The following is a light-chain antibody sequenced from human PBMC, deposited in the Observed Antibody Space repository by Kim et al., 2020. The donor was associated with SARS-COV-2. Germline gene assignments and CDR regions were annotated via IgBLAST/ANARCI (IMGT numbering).Light chain of an antibody. Sequence: GQSVTISYTGTSRDVGGYNYVSWYQQHPGKAPKRMIYDVSKRPSGVPDRFSGSKSGNTASLTISGLQAEDEADYYCCSYAGSYGVVFGGGTQLTVL. V-gene: IGLV2-11*01. J-gene: IGLJ2*01. CDR1: SRDVGGYNY. CDR3: CSYAGSYGVV. CDR2: DVS.